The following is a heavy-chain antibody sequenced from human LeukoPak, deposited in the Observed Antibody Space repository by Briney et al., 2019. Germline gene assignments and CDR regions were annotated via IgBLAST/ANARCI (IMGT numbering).Heavy chain of an antibody. J-gene: IGHJ4*02. Sequence: KPSETLSLTCTVSGGSISSYYWSWIRQPPGKGVEWIGYFYYSGSTNYNPSLKSRVTISVDTSKNQFSLKLRSVTAADTAVYYCARVTGYVIEDNFDYWGQGTLVTVSS. CDR1: GGSISSYY. D-gene: IGHD2-15*01. V-gene: IGHV4-59*01. CDR3: ARVTGYVIEDNFDY. CDR2: FYYSGST.